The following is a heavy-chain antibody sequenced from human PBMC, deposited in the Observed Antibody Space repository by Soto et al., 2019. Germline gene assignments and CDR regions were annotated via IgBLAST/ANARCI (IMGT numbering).Heavy chain of an antibody. V-gene: IGHV1-18*01. D-gene: IGHD6-19*01. Sequence: AQQATEQGLEWMGWISAYNGNTNYAQKLQGRVTMTTDTSTSTAYMELRSLRSDDTAVYYCAKTGIAVACTRLRHSWCPATLVTVSS. CDR2: ISAYNGNT. CDR3: AKTGIAVACTRLRHS. J-gene: IGHJ5*02.